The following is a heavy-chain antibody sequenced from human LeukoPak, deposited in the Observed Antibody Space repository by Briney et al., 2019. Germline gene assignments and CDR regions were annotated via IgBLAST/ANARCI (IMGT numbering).Heavy chain of an antibody. V-gene: IGHV3-33*01. Sequence: PGGSLRLSCAASGVTFSSYGMHWVRQAPGKGLEWVAVIWYDGSNKYYADSVKGRFTISRDNSKNTLYLQMNSLRAEDTAVYYCARTPGGCSGGSCYSGSFDYWGQGTLVTVSS. J-gene: IGHJ4*02. CDR2: IWYDGSNK. D-gene: IGHD2-15*01. CDR3: ARTPGGCSGGSCYSGSFDY. CDR1: GVTFSSYG.